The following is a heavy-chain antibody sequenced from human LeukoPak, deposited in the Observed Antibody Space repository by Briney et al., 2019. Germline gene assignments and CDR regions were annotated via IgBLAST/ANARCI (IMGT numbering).Heavy chain of an antibody. CDR2: FDPEDGET. V-gene: IGHV1-24*01. J-gene: IGHJ4*02. CDR1: GYTLTVLS. Sequence: ASVKVSCKVSGYTLTVLSMHWVRQAPGKGCEWMGGFDPEDGETIYAQEFQGRVTMTEDTSTDTAYMELSSLRSEDTAVYYCATAPIFVVVPAAYVTDYWGQGTLVTVSS. CDR3: ATAPIFVVVPAAYVTDY. D-gene: IGHD2-2*01.